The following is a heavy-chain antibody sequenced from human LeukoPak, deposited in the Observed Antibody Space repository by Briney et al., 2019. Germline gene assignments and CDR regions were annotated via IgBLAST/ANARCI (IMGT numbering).Heavy chain of an antibody. CDR2: IYYSVIT. J-gene: IGHJ3*01. Sequence: SETLSLTCTVSGGSISDYYWGWIRQPPGEGLEWSGYIYYSVITKYNPYLKSRVTISIDTSKNQFSLKLSSVASADTALYYCARGTGAYYYLWGQGTMVTVSS. CDR3: ARGTGAYYYL. V-gene: IGHV4-59*01. CDR1: GGSISDYY. D-gene: IGHD3-22*01.